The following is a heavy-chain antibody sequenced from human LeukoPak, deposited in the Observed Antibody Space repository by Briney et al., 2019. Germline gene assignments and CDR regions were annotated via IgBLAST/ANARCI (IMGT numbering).Heavy chain of an antibody. Sequence: GGSLRLSCAASGFTFSSYAINWVRQAPGKGLEWVSAISAGGDTTLYAESVKGRFTISRDNSRNTLYLQMNNLRAEDTAIYHCARWIYYFDFWGQGTLVTGSS. V-gene: IGHV3-23*01. CDR3: ARWIYYFDF. J-gene: IGHJ4*02. CDR1: GFTFSSYA. D-gene: IGHD5-12*01. CDR2: ISAGGDTT.